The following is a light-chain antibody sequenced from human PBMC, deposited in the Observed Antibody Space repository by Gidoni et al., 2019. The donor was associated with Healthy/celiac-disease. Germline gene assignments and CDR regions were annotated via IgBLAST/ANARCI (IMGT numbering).Light chain of an antibody. CDR1: QSVSSY. CDR2: DAS. Sequence: EIVLTQSPATLSLSLGERATLSCRASQSVSSYLAWYQQKPGQAPRLLIYDASNRATGIPARFSGSGSGTDFTLTISSLEPEDFAVYYCQQRSNWPPHTFGGGTKVEIK. V-gene: IGKV3-11*01. CDR3: QQRSNWPPHT. J-gene: IGKJ4*01.